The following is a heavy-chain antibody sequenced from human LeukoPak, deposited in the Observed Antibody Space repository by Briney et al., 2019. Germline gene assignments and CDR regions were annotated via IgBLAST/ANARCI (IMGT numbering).Heavy chain of an antibody. D-gene: IGHD6-19*01. J-gene: IGHJ6*02. CDR1: GGTFSSYA. CDR2: IIPIFGIA. Sequence: SVKVSCNASGGTFSSYAISWVRQAPGQGLKWMGGIIPIFGIANYAPKFQGRVTITADKSTSTAYMELSSLRSEDTEVYYCARDHQQWLVRDVWGQGTTVTVSS. V-gene: IGHV1-69*10. CDR3: ARDHQQWLVRDV.